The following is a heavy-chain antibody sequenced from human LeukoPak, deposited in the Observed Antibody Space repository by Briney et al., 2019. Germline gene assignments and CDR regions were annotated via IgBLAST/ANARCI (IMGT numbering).Heavy chain of an antibody. CDR1: GFTFSGYW. CDR2: INQDGSEK. CDR3: ARGGSGTYSRLFDY. D-gene: IGHD1-26*01. J-gene: IGHJ4*02. Sequence: AGTLSLSCVASGFTFSGYWWSWVRQAQGKGLEWVANINQDGSEKSYVDSVKGRFTISRDNAKNSLYLQMNSLRAEDTAVYYCARGGSGTYSRLFDYWGQGTLVTASS. V-gene: IGHV3-7*01.